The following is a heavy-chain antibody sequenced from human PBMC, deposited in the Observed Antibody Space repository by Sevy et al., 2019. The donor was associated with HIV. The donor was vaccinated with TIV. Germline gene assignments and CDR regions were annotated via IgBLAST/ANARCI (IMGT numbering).Heavy chain of an antibody. J-gene: IGHJ4*02. CDR3: ARVAGSGTYYSGDFDY. V-gene: IGHV3-23*01. D-gene: IGHD3-10*01. CDR1: GFSFSSYA. CDR2: ISGSGITT. Sequence: GGSLRLSCAASGFSFSSYAMSWVRQAPGKGLEWVSGISGSGITTYYADSVKGRFTISGDNSTNTLHLQMNSLGAEDTAVYYCARVAGSGTYYSGDFDYWGQGTLVTVSS.